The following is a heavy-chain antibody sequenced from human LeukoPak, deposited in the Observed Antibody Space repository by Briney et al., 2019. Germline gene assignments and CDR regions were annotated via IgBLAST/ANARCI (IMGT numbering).Heavy chain of an antibody. CDR2: IIPIFGTA. Sequence: SVKVSCKASGGTFSSYAISWVRQAPGQGLEWMGGIIPIFGTANYAQKFQGRVTITTDESTSTAYMELSSLRSEDTAVYYCARRFRGDYYFDYWGQGTLVTVSS. CDR1: GGTFSSYA. D-gene: IGHD2-21*02. CDR3: ARRFRGDYYFDY. V-gene: IGHV1-69*05. J-gene: IGHJ4*02.